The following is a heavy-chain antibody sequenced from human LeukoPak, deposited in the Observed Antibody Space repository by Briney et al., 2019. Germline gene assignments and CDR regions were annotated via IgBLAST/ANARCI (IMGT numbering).Heavy chain of an antibody. D-gene: IGHD3-22*01. CDR1: GFTFSDYY. CDR3: ARGGSITMIVVANGDYFDY. J-gene: IGHJ4*02. CDR2: ISSSGSTA. V-gene: IGHV3-11*04. Sequence: GGSLRLSCAASGFTFSDYYMTWIRQAPGKGLEWVSYISSSGSTAYYADSVKGRFTISRDNSKNSLYLQINSLRAEDTAVYYCARGGSITMIVVANGDYFDYWGQGTLVTVSS.